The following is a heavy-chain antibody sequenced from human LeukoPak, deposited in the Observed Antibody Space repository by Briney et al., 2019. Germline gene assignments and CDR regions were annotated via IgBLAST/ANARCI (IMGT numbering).Heavy chain of an antibody. J-gene: IGHJ6*02. Sequence: SETLSLTCTVSGYSIGSGYYWGWIRQPPGKGLEWIESIYHSGSTYYNPSLKSRVTISVDTSKNQFSLKLSSVTAADTAVYYCARVRTTPTALGYCSSTSCDNYYGMDVWGQGTTVTVSS. CDR1: GYSIGSGYY. D-gene: IGHD2-2*01. CDR2: IYHSGST. V-gene: IGHV4-38-2*02. CDR3: ARVRTTPTALGYCSSTSCDNYYGMDV.